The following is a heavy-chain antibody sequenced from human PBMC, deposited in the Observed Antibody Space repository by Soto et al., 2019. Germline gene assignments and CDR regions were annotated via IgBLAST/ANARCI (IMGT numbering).Heavy chain of an antibody. V-gene: IGHV1-18*01. CDR3: ARDSRRDGYNWSPYYYYGMDV. J-gene: IGHJ6*02. Sequence: GASVKVSCKASGYTFTSYGISWVRQAPGQGLEWMGWISAYNGNTNYAQKLQGRVTMTTDTSTSTAYMELRSLRSDDTAVYYCARDSRRDGYNWSPYYYYGMDVWGQGTTVTVSS. CDR2: ISAYNGNT. CDR1: GYTFTSYG. D-gene: IGHD5-12*01.